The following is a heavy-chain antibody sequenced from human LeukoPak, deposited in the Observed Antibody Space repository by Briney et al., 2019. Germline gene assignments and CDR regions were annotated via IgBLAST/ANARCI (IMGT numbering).Heavy chain of an antibody. Sequence: GGSLRLSCAASGFTFSDYYMSRICQAPGKGLEWLSYISSSGSTIHYADSVKGRFTISRDNAKNSLYLQMNSLRAEDTAVYYCARDYYDSSGYYYDLDGFDIWGQGTMVTVSS. CDR3: ARDYYDSSGYYYDLDGFDI. CDR1: GFTFSDYY. V-gene: IGHV3-11*01. CDR2: ISSSGSTI. J-gene: IGHJ3*02. D-gene: IGHD3-22*01.